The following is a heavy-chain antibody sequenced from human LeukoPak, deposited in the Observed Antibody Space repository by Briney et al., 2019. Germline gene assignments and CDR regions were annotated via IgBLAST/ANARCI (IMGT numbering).Heavy chain of an antibody. Sequence: GGSLRLSCAASGFTFSDYYMSWIRQAPGKGLEWVAVISYDGSNKYYADSVKGRFTISRDNSKNTLYLQMSSLRAEDTAVYYCAKGPDRYCSSTSCYGAYWGQGTLVTVSS. J-gene: IGHJ4*02. V-gene: IGHV3-30*18. CDR1: GFTFSDYY. CDR3: AKGPDRYCSSTSCYGAY. D-gene: IGHD2-2*01. CDR2: ISYDGSNK.